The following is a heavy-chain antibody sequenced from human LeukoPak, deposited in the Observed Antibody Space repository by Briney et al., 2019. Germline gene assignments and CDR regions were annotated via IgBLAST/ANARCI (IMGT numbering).Heavy chain of an antibody. D-gene: IGHD2-15*01. V-gene: IGHV3-23*01. J-gene: IGHJ4*02. CDR3: VKGTAEYCTGVTCYEFDS. Sequence: GGSLRLSCAASGFTFTTYAMSWVRQAPGKRLEWVSGATGNGIHTWYADSVKGRFTISRDNSKNTVHLQMNSLRVDDTAVYYCVKGTAEYCTGVTCYEFDSWGQGTLVAVSS. CDR1: GFTFTTYA. CDR2: ATGNGIHT.